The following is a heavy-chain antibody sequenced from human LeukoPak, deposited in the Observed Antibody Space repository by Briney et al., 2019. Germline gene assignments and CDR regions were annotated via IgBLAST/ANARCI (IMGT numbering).Heavy chain of an antibody. CDR2: IGNLLYEGST. Sequence: PSETLSLTCTVSGASMTSTIYYWGWIRQTPGKGLEWIGNIGNLLYEGSTYYNPSLKSRVTISVDTSKNQFSLKLSSVTAADTAVYYCARFTQHKSRRWEYGDHGYYQRDAFDTWGQGTMVTVSS. D-gene: IGHD4-17*01. CDR3: ARFTQHKSRRWEYGDHGYYQRDAFDT. V-gene: IGHV4-39*07. J-gene: IGHJ3*02. CDR1: GASMTSTIYY.